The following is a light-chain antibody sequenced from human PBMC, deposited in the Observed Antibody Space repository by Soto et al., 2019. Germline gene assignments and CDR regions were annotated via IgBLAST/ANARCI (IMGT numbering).Light chain of an antibody. Sequence: DIQMTQSPSSLSASVGDRVTITCRASQSTRNNLNWYQQKPGKAPNLLIYAASSLPSGGPSRFSGSGSGTDFTLTISSLQPEDFATYYCQQGDRAPFTFGQGTKLEIK. V-gene: IGKV1-39*01. CDR2: AAS. CDR1: QSTRNN. CDR3: QQGDRAPFT. J-gene: IGKJ2*01.